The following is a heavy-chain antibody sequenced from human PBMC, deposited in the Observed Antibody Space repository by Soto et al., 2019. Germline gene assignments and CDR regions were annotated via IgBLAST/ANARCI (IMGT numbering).Heavy chain of an antibody. V-gene: IGHV1-69*13. Sequence: SVKVSCKASGGTFSSYAISWVRQAPGQGLEWMGGIIPIFGTANYAQKFQGRVTITADESTSTAYMELSSLRSEDTAVYYCGSGIYEKEGYYYGMDVWGQGTTVTVSS. CDR3: GSGIYEKEGYYYGMDV. CDR1: GGTFSSYA. CDR2: IIPIFGTA. J-gene: IGHJ6*02. D-gene: IGHD3-16*01.